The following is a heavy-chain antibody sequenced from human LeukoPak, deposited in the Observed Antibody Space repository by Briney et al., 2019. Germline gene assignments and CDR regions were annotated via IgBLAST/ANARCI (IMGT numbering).Heavy chain of an antibody. V-gene: IGHV1-46*01. CDR1: GYTFTSYY. CDR3: ARGGYYYDSSGYLDY. CDR2: INPSGGST. Sequence: ASVKVSCEASGYTFTSYYMHWVRQAPGQGLEWMGIINPSGGSTSYAQKFQGRVTMTRDTSTSTVYMELSSLRSEDTAVYYCARGGYYYDSSGYLDYWGQGTLVTVSS. J-gene: IGHJ4*02. D-gene: IGHD3-22*01.